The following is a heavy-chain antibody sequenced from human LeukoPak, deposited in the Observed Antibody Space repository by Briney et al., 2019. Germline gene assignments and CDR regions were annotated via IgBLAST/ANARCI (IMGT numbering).Heavy chain of an antibody. CDR1: GYTFDTYG. Sequence: GASVKVSCKASGYTFDTYGFCWVRQAPGHGLEWMGWISANTGKTDYQGRLTMTTDTSTSTAYMELRTLRPDDTAVYYCAKVAGDRMDYWGQGTLLTVSS. V-gene: IGHV1-18*01. J-gene: IGHJ4*02. CDR3: AKVAGDRMDY. D-gene: IGHD6-13*01. CDR2: ISANTGKT.